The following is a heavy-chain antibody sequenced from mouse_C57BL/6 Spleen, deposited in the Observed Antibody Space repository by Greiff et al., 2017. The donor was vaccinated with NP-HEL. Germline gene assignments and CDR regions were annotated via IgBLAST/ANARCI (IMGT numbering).Heavy chain of an antibody. D-gene: IGHD1-1*01. CDR2: INPYNGDT. V-gene: IGHV1-20*01. CDR1: GYSFTGYF. Sequence: EVQLQESGPELVKPGDSVKISCKASGYSFTGYFMNWVMQSHGKSLEWIGRINPYNGDTFYNQKFKGKATLTVDKSSSTAHMELRSLTSEDSAVYYCARENFITTGVEASYYFDYWGQGTTLTVSS. J-gene: IGHJ2*01. CDR3: ARENFITTGVEASYYFDY.